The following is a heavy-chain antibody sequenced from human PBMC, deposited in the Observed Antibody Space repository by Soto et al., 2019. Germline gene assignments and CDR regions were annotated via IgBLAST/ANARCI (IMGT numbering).Heavy chain of an antibody. CDR3: ARVQLLRFDH. CDR1: GFTLRSYW. D-gene: IGHD2-15*01. Sequence: EVQLVESGGGLAQPGGSLRLSCVGSGFTLRSYWMHWVRQAPGKGLVWVARINGDGSSTTYADSVEGRFTISRDNAENTLYLQMNSLTDEDTAVYYCARVQLLRFDHWGQGALVTVSS. V-gene: IGHV3-74*03. CDR2: INGDGSST. J-gene: IGHJ4*02.